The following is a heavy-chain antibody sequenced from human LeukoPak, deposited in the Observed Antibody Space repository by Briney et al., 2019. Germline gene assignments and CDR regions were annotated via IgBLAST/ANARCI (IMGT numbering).Heavy chain of an antibody. D-gene: IGHD1-7*01. CDR1: GFTFSAYW. V-gene: IGHV3-7*01. J-gene: IGHJ4*02. CDR3: ASGTGWLIDH. CDR2: IKQDGSEQ. Sequence: GGSLRLSCAASGFTFSAYWMTWVRQAPGKALEWVANIKQDGSEQFYLESVKGRFTISRDNAENSLHLQMTSLRVEDTAIYYCASGTGWLIDHWGQGTLVAVSS.